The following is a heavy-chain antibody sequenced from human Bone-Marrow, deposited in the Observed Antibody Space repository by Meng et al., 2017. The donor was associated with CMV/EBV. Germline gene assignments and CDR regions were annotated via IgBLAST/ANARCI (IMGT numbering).Heavy chain of an antibody. CDR2: MWLDGTEG. CDR1: GIIFNTHG. CDR3: VGHQGGPREGVRLV. D-gene: IGHD3-16*01. Sequence: GGSLRRSCAASGIIFNTHGIHWLRQAPGKGLEWVAFMWLDGTEGYNGNIVMGRFIGSRDKSKHTVFLQLSSLRVEDTAVYDCVGHQGGPREGVRLVWGQGTLVTVSS. J-gene: IGHJ4*02. V-gene: IGHV3-30*02.